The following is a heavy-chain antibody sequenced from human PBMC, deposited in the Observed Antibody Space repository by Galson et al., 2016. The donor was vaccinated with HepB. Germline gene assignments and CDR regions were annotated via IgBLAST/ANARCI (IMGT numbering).Heavy chain of an antibody. D-gene: IGHD4-23*01. CDR2: IFWNDDK. Sequence: PALVKPTQTLTLTCTFSGFSLSTSGVGVGWIRQPPGRALEWLALIFWNDDKRYSPSLKSRLTLTKDTSKNHVVLTVTNMDPVDTATYYCARFGTEITPGGPFDSWGQGTLVTVSS. V-gene: IGHV2-5*01. CDR1: GFSLSTSGVG. J-gene: IGHJ4*02. CDR3: ARFGTEITPGGPFDS.